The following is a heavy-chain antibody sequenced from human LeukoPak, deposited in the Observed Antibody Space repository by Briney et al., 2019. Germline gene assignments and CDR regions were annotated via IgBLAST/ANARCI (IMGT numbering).Heavy chain of an antibody. J-gene: IGHJ4*02. Sequence: SVKVSCKASGGTFSSYAISRVRQAPGQGLEWMGGIIPIFGTANYAQKFQGRVTITADESTSTAYMELSSLRSEDTAVYYCASGHSSGWYWDFDYWGQGTLVTVSS. D-gene: IGHD6-19*01. CDR1: GGTFSSYA. CDR3: ASGHSSGWYWDFDY. CDR2: IIPIFGTA. V-gene: IGHV1-69*13.